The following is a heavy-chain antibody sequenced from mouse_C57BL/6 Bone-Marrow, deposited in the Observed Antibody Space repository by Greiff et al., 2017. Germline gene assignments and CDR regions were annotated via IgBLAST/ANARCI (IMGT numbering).Heavy chain of an antibody. Sequence: QVQLKQPGAELVKPGASVKMSCKASGYTFTSYWITWLKQRPGQGLEWIGDIYPGSGSTNYNEKFKSKATLTVDTSSSTAYMQLSSLTSEDSAVYYCARRWDYFDYWGQGTTLTVSS. CDR3: ARRWDYFDY. J-gene: IGHJ2*01. V-gene: IGHV1-55*01. CDR2: IYPGSGST. CDR1: GYTFTSYW. D-gene: IGHD1-1*02.